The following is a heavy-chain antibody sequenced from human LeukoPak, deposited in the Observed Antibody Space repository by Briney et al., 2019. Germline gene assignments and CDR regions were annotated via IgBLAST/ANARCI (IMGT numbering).Heavy chain of an antibody. J-gene: IGHJ3*02. V-gene: IGHV3-53*01. Sequence: PGGSLRLSCAASGLTVSSSYMSWVRQAPGKGLEWVSIIYNDGSTYYADSMKGRFTISRDNSKNTLYLQVNSLRAEDTAMYYCARNMLFAFDIWGEGTKVTVSS. CDR3: ARNMLFAFDI. D-gene: IGHD2-8*01. CDR2: IYNDGST. CDR1: GLTVSSSY.